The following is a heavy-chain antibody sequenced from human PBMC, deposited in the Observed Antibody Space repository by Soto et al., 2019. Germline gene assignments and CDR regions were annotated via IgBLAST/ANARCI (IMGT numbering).Heavy chain of an antibody. Sequence: ASVEVSCKASGYTFTSYAMHWVRQAPGQRLEWMGWINAGNGNTKYSQKFQGRVTITRDTSASTAYMELRSLRSDDTAVYYCARGHRYSSRSGPDYWGQGTLVTVSS. CDR1: GYTFTSYA. CDR2: INAGNGNT. V-gene: IGHV1-3*01. CDR3: ARGHRYSSRSGPDY. D-gene: IGHD6-13*01. J-gene: IGHJ4*02.